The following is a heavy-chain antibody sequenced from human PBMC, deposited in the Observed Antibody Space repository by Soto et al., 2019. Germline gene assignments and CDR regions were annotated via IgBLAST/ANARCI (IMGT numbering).Heavy chain of an antibody. J-gene: IGHJ4*02. D-gene: IGHD3-10*01. Sequence: KPSETLSLTCAVYGGFYSGYYWSWIRQPPGKGLEWIGYIYYSGSTNYNPSLKSRVTISVDTSKNQFSLKLSSVTAADTAVYYCARLQFGEGFDYWGQGALVTVSS. CDR1: GGFYSGYY. V-gene: IGHV4-59*01. CDR3: ARLQFGEGFDY. CDR2: IYYSGST.